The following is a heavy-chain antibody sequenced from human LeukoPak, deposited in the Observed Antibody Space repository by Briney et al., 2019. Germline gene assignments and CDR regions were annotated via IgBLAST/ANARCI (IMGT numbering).Heavy chain of an antibody. Sequence: SETLSLTCAVYGGSFSGYYWSWIRQPPGKGLEWIGYIYYSGSTNYNPSLKSRVTISVDTSKNQFSLKLSSVTAADTAVYYCARTAVQGAFDIWGQGTMVTVSS. J-gene: IGHJ3*02. CDR3: ARTAVQGAFDI. V-gene: IGHV4-59*01. CDR2: IYYSGST. D-gene: IGHD2-2*01. CDR1: GGSFSGYY.